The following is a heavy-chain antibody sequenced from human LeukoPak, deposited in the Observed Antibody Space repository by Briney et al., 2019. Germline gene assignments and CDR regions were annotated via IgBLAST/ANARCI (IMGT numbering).Heavy chain of an antibody. CDR2: ISSSGSTI. CDR3: ARRGVLWFGELFYYGMDV. J-gene: IGHJ6*02. V-gene: IGHV3-11*01. Sequence: LSLTCTVSGGSISSYYWSWIRQPPGKGLEWVSYISSSGSTIYYADSVKGRFTISRDNAKNSLYLQMNSLRAEDTAVYYCARRGVLWFGELFYYGMDVWGQGTTVTVSS. D-gene: IGHD3-10*01. CDR1: GGSISSYY.